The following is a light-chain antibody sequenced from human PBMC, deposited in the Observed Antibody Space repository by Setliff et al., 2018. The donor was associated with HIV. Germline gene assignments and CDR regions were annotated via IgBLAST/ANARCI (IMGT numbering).Light chain of an antibody. CDR2: EVS. CDR1: SSDIGGYEY. J-gene: IGLJ3*02. V-gene: IGLV2-14*01. CDR3: SSYRRTSTWV. Sequence: QSVLTQAASVSGSPGQSITIFCIGTSSDIGGYEYVPWYQQHPGEAPRLIIYEVSNRPSGVSNRFSGSKSGNTASLTISGLQAEDEAYYYCSSYRRTSTWVFGGGTKVTVL.